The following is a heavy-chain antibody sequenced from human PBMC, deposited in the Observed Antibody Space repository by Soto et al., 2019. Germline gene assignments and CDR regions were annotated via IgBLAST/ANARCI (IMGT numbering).Heavy chain of an antibody. CDR2: IWYDGSNK. J-gene: IGHJ4*02. Sequence: QVQLVESGGGVVQPGRSLRLSCAASGFTFSSYGMHWVRQAPGKGLEWVAVIWYDGSNKYYADSVKGRFTISRDNSKNTLYLQMNSLRAEDTAVYYCARASIVVVTPIDSWGQGTLVTVSS. D-gene: IGHD2-21*02. V-gene: IGHV3-33*01. CDR3: ARASIVVVTPIDS. CDR1: GFTFSSYG.